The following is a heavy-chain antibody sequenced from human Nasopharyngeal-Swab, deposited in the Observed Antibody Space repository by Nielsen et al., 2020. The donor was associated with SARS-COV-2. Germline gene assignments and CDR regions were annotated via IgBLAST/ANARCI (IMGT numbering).Heavy chain of an antibody. Sequence: GESLKISCAASGFSFSTYGMHWVRQSPVKGLEWLTNIWYDGSNKYYADSVKGRLTVSRDNSKNTLFLEMNSLRGEDTAVYYCAREGRELWPTFDLWGQGTLVTVSS. CDR1: GFSFSTYG. J-gene: IGHJ4*02. CDR3: AREGRELWPTFDL. D-gene: IGHD3-16*01. CDR2: IWYDGSNK. V-gene: IGHV3-33*01.